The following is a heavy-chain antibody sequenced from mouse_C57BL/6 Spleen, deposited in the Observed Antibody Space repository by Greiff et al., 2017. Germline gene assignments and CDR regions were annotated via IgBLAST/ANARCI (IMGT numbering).Heavy chain of an antibody. J-gene: IGHJ2*01. CDR1: GYTFTDYE. V-gene: IGHV1-15*01. Sequence: VQLQQSGAELVRPGASVTLSCKASGYTFTDYEMHWVKQTPVHGLEWIGAIDPETGGTAYNQKFKGKAKLTADKSSSTAYMELRSLTSEDSAVYYCTRGVVATDYWGQGTTLTVSS. CDR3: TRGVVATDY. CDR2: IDPETGGT. D-gene: IGHD1-1*01.